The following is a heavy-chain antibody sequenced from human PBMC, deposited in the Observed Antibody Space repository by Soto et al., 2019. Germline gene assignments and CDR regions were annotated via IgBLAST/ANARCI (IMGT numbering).Heavy chain of an antibody. CDR2: ISAYNGNT. J-gene: IGHJ6*03. D-gene: IGHD4-17*01. CDR1: GYTFTSYG. CDR3: ARDHEDSNGDYLHYCYYYYMDV. Sequence: ASVKVSCKASGYTFTSYGISWVRQAPGQGLEWMGWISAYNGNTNYAQKLQGRVTMTTDTSTSTAYMELRSLRSDDTAVYYCARDHEDSNGDYLHYCYYYYMDVWGKGTTVTVSS. V-gene: IGHV1-18*01.